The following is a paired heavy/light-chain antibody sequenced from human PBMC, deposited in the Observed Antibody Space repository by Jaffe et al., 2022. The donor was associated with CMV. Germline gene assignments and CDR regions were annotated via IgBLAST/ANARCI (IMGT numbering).Heavy chain of an antibody. CDR2: ISSSGSTI. Sequence: QVQLVESGGGLVKPGGSLRLSCAASGFTFSDYYMSWIRQAPGKGLEWVSYISSSGSTIYYADSVKGRFTISRDNAKNSLYLQMNSLRAEDTAVYYCARAGYSSGWYLTGQPYNWFDPWGQGTLVTVSS. CDR1: GFTFSDYY. D-gene: IGHD6-19*01. J-gene: IGHJ5*02. CDR3: ARAGYSSGWYLTGQPYNWFDP. V-gene: IGHV3-11*01.
Light chain of an antibody. CDR2: KDS. CDR1: ALPKQY. Sequence: SYELTQPPSVSVSPGQTARITCSGDALPKQYAYWYQQKPGQAPVLVIYKDSERPSGIPERFSGSSSGTTVTLTISGVQAEDEADYYCQSADSSGTYLVFGGGTKLTVL. V-gene: IGLV3-25*03. J-gene: IGLJ2*01. CDR3: QSADSSGTYLV.